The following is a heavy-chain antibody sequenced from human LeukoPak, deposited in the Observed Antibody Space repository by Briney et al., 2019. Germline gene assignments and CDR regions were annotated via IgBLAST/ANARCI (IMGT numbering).Heavy chain of an antibody. D-gene: IGHD5-24*01. Sequence: KPSETLSLTCTVSGDSISGSSYYWGWIRQPPGNGLEWIGNIYYGGSTYYNPSLKSRVSISVDTSNNQFSLKVSSVTAADTAVYYCASADGYKIDYWGQGTLVTVSS. CDR3: ASADGYKIDY. CDR1: GDSISGSSYY. J-gene: IGHJ4*02. V-gene: IGHV4-39*01. CDR2: IYYGGST.